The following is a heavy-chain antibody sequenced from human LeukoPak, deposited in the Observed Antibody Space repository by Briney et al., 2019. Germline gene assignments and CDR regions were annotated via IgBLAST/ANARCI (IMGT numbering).Heavy chain of an antibody. V-gene: IGHV3-33*01. Sequence: GGSLRLSCAASGCTFSSYGMHWVRQAPGKGLEWVAVIRYDGSNKYYADSVKGRFTISRDNSKNTLYLQMNSLRAEDTAVYYCVRGAYYYGSGIMDTAMNYYYGMDVWGQGTTVTVSS. D-gene: IGHD3-10*01. CDR2: IRYDGSNK. J-gene: IGHJ6*02. CDR1: GCTFSSYG. CDR3: VRGAYYYGSGIMDTAMNYYYGMDV.